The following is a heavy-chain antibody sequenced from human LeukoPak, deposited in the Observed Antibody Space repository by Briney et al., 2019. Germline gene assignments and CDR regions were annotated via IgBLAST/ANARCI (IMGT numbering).Heavy chain of an antibody. D-gene: IGHD6-25*01. V-gene: IGHV1-2*02. J-gene: IGHJ4*02. CDR2: INPNTGAT. CDR1: GYTFTGYL. Sequence: GASVRVSCKASGYTFTGYLIHWVRQAPGQGLEYMGWINPNTGATEYALKFRGRVTMTRDTSTSTASMELSRLRSGDTAVYFCGRDLSTSATWELDHWGQGTLVTVSS. CDR3: GRDLSTSATWELDH.